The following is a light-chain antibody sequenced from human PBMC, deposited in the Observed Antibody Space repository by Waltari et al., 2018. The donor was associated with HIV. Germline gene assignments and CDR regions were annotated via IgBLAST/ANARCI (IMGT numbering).Light chain of an antibody. CDR2: EVN. CDR1: SSDVGRYNY. Sequence: QSALTQPPSASGSPGQSVTISCTGTSSDVGRYNYVSWYQQHPGEAPKPMIYEVNKRPSGVPERFSGSKSGNTASLTVSGLQAEDEADYYCSSYAASNIVVFGGGTKLTVL. CDR3: SSYAASNIVV. V-gene: IGLV2-8*01. J-gene: IGLJ2*01.